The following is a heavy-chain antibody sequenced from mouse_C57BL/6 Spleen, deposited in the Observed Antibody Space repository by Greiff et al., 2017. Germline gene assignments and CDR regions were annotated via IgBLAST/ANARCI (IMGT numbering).Heavy chain of an antibody. Sequence: VQLQQSGPELVKPGASVKISCKASGYSFTGYYMNWVKQSPEKSLEWIGEINPSTGGTTYNQKFKAKATLTVDKSSSTAYMQLKSLTSEDSAVYYCARDYDYDVTYFDYWGQGTTLTVSS. CDR1: GYSFTGYY. J-gene: IGHJ2*01. V-gene: IGHV1-42*01. CDR3: ARDYDYDVTYFDY. CDR2: INPSTGGT. D-gene: IGHD2-4*01.